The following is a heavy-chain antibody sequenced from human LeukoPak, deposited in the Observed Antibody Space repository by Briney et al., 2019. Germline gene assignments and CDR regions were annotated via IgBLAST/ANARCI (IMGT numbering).Heavy chain of an antibody. CDR1: GFTFSSYA. Sequence: GGSLRLSCAASGFTFSSYAMHWVRQAPGKGLEWVAVISYGGSNKYYADSVKGRFTISRDNSKNTLYLQMNSLRAEDTAVYYCARDQNYYFDYWGQGTLVTVSS. J-gene: IGHJ4*02. CDR2: ISYGGSNK. V-gene: IGHV3-30*01. CDR3: ARDQNYYFDY.